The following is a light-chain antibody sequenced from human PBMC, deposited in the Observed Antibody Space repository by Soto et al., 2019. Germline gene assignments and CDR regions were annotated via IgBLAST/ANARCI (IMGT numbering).Light chain of an antibody. CDR1: GSDIGAYNY. J-gene: IGLJ1*01. CDR2: GVT. Sequence: QSALTQPASVSGSPGQSITISCTGTGSDIGAYNYVSWYQQHPGKAPKLIIYGVTHRPSGVSTRFSASKSAYTASLTISGLQAEDEADYYCSSFTTSYVYVFGPGTKVTVL. V-gene: IGLV2-14*01. CDR3: SSFTTSYVYV.